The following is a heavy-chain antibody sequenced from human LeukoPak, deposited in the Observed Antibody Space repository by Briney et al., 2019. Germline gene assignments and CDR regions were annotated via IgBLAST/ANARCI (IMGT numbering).Heavy chain of an antibody. CDR3: ARAAGYCSSTSCYDY. CDR1: GYTFTSYG. D-gene: IGHD2-2*03. Sequence: VSVKVSCKASGYTFTSYGISWVRQAPGQGLEWMGWISAYNGNTNYAQKLQGRVTMTTDTSTSTAYMELRSLRSDDTAVYYCARAAGYCSSTSCYDYWGQGTLVTVSS. CDR2: ISAYNGNT. V-gene: IGHV1-18*01. J-gene: IGHJ4*02.